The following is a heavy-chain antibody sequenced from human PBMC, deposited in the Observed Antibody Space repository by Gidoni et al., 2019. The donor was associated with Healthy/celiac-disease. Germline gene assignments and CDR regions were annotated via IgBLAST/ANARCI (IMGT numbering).Heavy chain of an antibody. CDR3: ARDPSDSGWYGGRGYYYYGMDV. CDR2: IWDDGSNK. J-gene: IGHJ6*02. D-gene: IGHD6-19*01. CDR1: AFTFSSYG. V-gene: IGHV3-33*01. Sequence: QVQLVESGGGVVQPGRSLRLSCSASAFTFSSYGMHWVRPAPGKGLEWVAVIWDDGSNKYYADSVKGRFTISRDNSKNTLYLQMNSLRAEDTAVYYCARDPSDSGWYGGRGYYYYGMDVWGQGTTVTVSS.